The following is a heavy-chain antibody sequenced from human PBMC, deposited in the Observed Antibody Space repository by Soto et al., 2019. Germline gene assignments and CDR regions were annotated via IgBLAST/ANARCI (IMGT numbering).Heavy chain of an antibody. D-gene: IGHD2-8*02. J-gene: IGHJ5*02. CDR1: GYASSIYW. CDR3: ARGYCTATICDPWFDP. CDR2: IYPGDSDT. V-gene: IGHV5-51*01. Sequence: GESLKISCHGSGYASSIYWIDWVRQMPGKGLEWMGIIYPGDSDTRYSPSFQGQVTISVDKSITTAYLQWSSLKASDTAMYYCARGYCTATICDPWFDPWGQGTLVTVSS.